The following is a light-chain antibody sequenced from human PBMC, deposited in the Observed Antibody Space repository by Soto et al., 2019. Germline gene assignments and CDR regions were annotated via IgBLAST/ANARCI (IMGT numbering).Light chain of an antibody. CDR3: GTWDSSLSAGWV. CDR1: SSNIGNNY. J-gene: IGLJ1*01. Sequence: QSVLTQPPSVSAAPGQKVTISCSGSSSNIGNNYVSWYQQLPGTAPKLLIYENNKRPSGIPDLFSGSKSGISATLGITGLQTGDEADYYCGTWDSSLSAGWVFGTGTKVTVL. CDR2: ENN. V-gene: IGLV1-51*02.